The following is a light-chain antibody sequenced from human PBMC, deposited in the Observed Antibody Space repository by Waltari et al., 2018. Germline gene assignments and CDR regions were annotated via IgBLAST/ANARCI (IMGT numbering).Light chain of an antibody. CDR2: VNN. Sequence: QPVLTQPPSASGTPGQGVTISCSGTRPNIGTNTVKWYQQPPGTAPKLVIYVNNQRPSGVPDRFSGSKSGTSAALAISGLQSEDEADYYCAAWDDSLNVHVVFGGGTKLTVL. V-gene: IGLV1-44*01. CDR3: AAWDDSLNVHVV. J-gene: IGLJ2*01. CDR1: RPNIGTNT.